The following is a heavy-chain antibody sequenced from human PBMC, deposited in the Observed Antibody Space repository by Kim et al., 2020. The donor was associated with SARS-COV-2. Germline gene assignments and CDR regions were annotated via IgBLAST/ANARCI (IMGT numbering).Heavy chain of an antibody. J-gene: IGHJ6*02. CDR2: IYSGGST. D-gene: IGHD6-13*01. CDR3: ASQSSSWYYYYGMDV. Sequence: GGSLRLSCAASGFTVSSNYMSWVRQAPGKGLEWVSVIYSGGSTYYADSVKGRFTISRDNSKNTLYLQMNSLRAEDTAVYYCASQSSSWYYYYGMDVWGQGTTVTVSS. CDR1: GFTVSSNY. V-gene: IGHV3-53*01.